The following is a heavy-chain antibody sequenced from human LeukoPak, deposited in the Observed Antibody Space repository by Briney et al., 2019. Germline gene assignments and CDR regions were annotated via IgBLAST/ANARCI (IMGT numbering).Heavy chain of an antibody. Sequence: PSETLSLTCTVSGGSITSSSYYWGWIRQPPGKGLEWIGSIYYSGSTYYNPSLKSRVTISVDTSNNQFSLKLSSVTAADTAVYYCAREGCSSTSCYFDYWGQGTLVTVSS. D-gene: IGHD2-2*01. CDR2: IYYSGST. CDR3: AREGCSSTSCYFDY. CDR1: GGSITSSSYY. V-gene: IGHV4-39*07. J-gene: IGHJ4*02.